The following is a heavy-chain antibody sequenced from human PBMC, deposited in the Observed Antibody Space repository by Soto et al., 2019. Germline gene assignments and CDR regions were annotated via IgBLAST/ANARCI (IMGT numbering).Heavy chain of an antibody. CDR2: ISYDGSNK. D-gene: IGHD3-3*01. CDR3: ARDRRPKYYDFWSGYSNTTYYYGMDV. V-gene: IGHV3-30-3*01. Sequence: GGSLRLSCAASGFTFSSYAMHWVRQAPGKGLEWVAVISYDGSNKYYADSVKGRFTISRDNSKNTLYLQMNSLRAEDTAVCYCARDRRPKYYDFWSGYSNTTYYYGMDVWGQGTTVTVSS. J-gene: IGHJ6*02. CDR1: GFTFSSYA.